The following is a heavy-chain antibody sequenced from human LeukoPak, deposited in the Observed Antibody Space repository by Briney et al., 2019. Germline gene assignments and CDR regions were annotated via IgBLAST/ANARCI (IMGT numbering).Heavy chain of an antibody. Sequence: SGTLSLTCAVYGGSFSGYYWSWIRQPPGKGLEWIGEINHSGSTNYNPSLKSRVTISVDTSKNQFSLKLSSVTAADTAVYYCARAQGWNNWFDPWGQGTLVTVSS. V-gene: IGHV4-34*01. CDR3: ARAQGWNNWFDP. CDR1: GGSFSGYY. J-gene: IGHJ5*02. D-gene: IGHD2-15*01. CDR2: INHSGST.